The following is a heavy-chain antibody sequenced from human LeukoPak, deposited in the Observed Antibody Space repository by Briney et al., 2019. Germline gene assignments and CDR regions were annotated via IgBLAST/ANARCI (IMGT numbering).Heavy chain of an antibody. Sequence: GGSLRLSCVASGFTFNSYGMHWVRQAPGKGLEWVAVISHDGSRKYYTDSVKGRFTISRHNSKNTLYLQMNSLRAEDTAVYYCARVVIAVAGGDTNDYWGQGTLVTVSS. CDR2: ISHDGSRK. CDR3: ARVVIAVAGGDTNDY. J-gene: IGHJ4*02. CDR1: GFTFNSYG. V-gene: IGHV3-30*03. D-gene: IGHD6-19*01.